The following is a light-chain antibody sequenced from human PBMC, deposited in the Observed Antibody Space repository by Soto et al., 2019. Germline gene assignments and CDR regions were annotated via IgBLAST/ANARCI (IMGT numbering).Light chain of an antibody. CDR2: DDD. V-gene: IGLV1-51*01. J-gene: IGLJ1*01. CDR1: SSNIGGNS. Sequence: QSVMTQPPSVSAAPGQRVTISCSASSSNIGGNSVSWYQQLPGTAPKLLIYDDDKRPSGIPDRFSGSKSGTSATLGITGFQTGDEADYYGGSWDSSRSAYVFGTGTKLTGL. CDR3: GSWDSSRSAYV.